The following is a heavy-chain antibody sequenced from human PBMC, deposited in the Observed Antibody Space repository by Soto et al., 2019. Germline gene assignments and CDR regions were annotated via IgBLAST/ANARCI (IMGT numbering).Heavy chain of an antibody. CDR1: GFSLSTSGVG. CDR3: AHRRGASGTGGNFDY. V-gene: IGHV2-5*01. CDR2: FFWNDDK. Sequence: QITLKESGPTLVKPTQTLTLTCTFSGFSLSTSGVGVGWIRQPPGKALEWLALFFWNDDKRYSPSLKSRLTTTKDDSKNQVVLTMTNMDPVATAKYYCAHRRGASGTGGNFDYWGQGTLVTVSS. D-gene: IGHD3-10*01. J-gene: IGHJ4*02.